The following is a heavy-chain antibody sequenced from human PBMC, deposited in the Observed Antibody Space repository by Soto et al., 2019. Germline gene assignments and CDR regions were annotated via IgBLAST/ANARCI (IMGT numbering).Heavy chain of an antibody. D-gene: IGHD2-2*01. Sequence: QVQLVESGGGVVQPGRSLRLSCAASGFTFSSYGMHWVRQAPGKGLEWVAVISYDGSNKYYADSVKGRFTISRDNSKNKLYLHRHSLRAKDTAVYYCEGIVVVPPINPCWGQGTLVTVSS. CDR2: ISYDGSNK. J-gene: IGHJ4*02. CDR3: EGIVVVPPINPC. V-gene: IGHV3-30*03. CDR1: GFTFSSYG.